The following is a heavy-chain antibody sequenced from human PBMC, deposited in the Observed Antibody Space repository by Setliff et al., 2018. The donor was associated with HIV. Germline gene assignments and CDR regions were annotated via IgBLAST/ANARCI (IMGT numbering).Heavy chain of an antibody. CDR2: MNPNSGNT. V-gene: IGHV1-8*02. Sequence: GASVKVSCKASGYTFTSYDINWVRQATGQGLEWIGWMNPNSGNTGYAQKFQGRVTMTRNTSISTAYMELSSLRSEDTAVYYCARVRIRKGQYYYDSSGYYPRWFDPWGQGTLVTV. CDR1: GYTFTSYD. CDR3: ARVRIRKGQYYYDSSGYYPRWFDP. D-gene: IGHD3-22*01. J-gene: IGHJ5*02.